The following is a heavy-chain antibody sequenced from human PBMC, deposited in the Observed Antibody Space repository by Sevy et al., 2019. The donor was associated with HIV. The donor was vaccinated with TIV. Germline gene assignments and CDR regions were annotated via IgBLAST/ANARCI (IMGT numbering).Heavy chain of an antibody. V-gene: IGHV3-30*02. CDR3: ARXXPXLXD. CDR1: GFTXXXSX. J-gene: IGHJ1*01. Sequence: GGSLRLSXAASGFTXXXSXMHWVRQSPGRGLEWLTLIRPXXTTTYYADSLKGRFTSSRDNSKNTVYLQMNSLRAEDTAVYYXARXXPXLXDWGQGTLVTVSS. CDR2: IRPXXTTT.